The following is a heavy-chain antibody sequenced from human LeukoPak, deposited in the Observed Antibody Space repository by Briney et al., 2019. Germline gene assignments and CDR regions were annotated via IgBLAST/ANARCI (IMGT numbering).Heavy chain of an antibody. V-gene: IGHV3-48*01. J-gene: IGHJ4*02. D-gene: IGHD5-24*01. CDR2: IGISSGNT. CDR3: ARDYKYAFDN. Sequence: PGGSRRLSCAASGFSLSDYRMNGVGQAPGKGREVISYIGISSGNTNYADSVKGRFTISGHKAKNSLYLQMNSLRVEDTAVYYCARDYKYAFDNWGQGTLATVSS. CDR1: GFSLSDYR.